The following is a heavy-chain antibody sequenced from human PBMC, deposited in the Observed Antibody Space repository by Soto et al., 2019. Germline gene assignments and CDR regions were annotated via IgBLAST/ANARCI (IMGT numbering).Heavy chain of an antibody. Sequence: QVQLVQSGAEVKKPGASVKVSCKASGYTFTSYDIIWVRQATGQGLEWMGWMNPSTGNTDSAEKFQGRLTMTRNTSISTVYMELSSLRFEDTAVYCCARGRIIVAGGFDPWGQGTLVTVSS. J-gene: IGHJ5*02. CDR3: ARGRIIVAGGFDP. CDR2: MNPSTGNT. CDR1: GYTFTSYD. D-gene: IGHD6-19*01. V-gene: IGHV1-8*01.